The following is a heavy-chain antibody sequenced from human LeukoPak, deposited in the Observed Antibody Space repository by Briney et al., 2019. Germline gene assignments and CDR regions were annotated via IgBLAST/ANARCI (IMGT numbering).Heavy chain of an antibody. D-gene: IGHD5-18*01. CDR1: GFTFSSYA. V-gene: IGHV3-23*01. Sequence: PGGSLRLSCAASGFTFSSYAMSWVRQAPGKGLEWVSAISGSGGSTYYADSVKGRFTISRDKSKNTLYLQMNSLRAEDTAVYYCAKDLGYSYGYFDYWGQGTLVTVSS. J-gene: IGHJ4*02. CDR2: ISGSGGST. CDR3: AKDLGYSYGYFDY.